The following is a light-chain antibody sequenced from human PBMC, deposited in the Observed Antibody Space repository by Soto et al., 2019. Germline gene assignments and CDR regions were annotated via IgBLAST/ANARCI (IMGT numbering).Light chain of an antibody. CDR1: QSVTSTF. V-gene: IGKV3-20*01. Sequence: EIVLTQSPGTLSLSPGERATLSCRASQSVTSTFLAWYRQKPGQAPRLVIYGASNRATGIPDRISGSGSGTEFTLTISRLEPEDFAVYYCQQYVGSPPWTFGQGTKVEIK. J-gene: IGKJ1*01. CDR2: GAS. CDR3: QQYVGSPPWT.